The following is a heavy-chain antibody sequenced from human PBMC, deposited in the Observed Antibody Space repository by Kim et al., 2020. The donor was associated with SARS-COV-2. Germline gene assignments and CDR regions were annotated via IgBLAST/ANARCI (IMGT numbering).Heavy chain of an antibody. CDR1: GFTVSSNY. V-gene: IGHV3-53*01. J-gene: IGHJ6*02. D-gene: IGHD3-10*01. Sequence: GGSLRLSCAASGFTVSSNYMSWVRQAPGKGLEWVSVIYSGGSTYYADSVKGRFTISRDNSKNTLDLQMNSLRAEDTAVYYCARDRWFGELWIGDYYYYGMDVWGQGTTVPVS. CDR3: ARDRWFGELWIGDYYYYGMDV. CDR2: IYSGGST.